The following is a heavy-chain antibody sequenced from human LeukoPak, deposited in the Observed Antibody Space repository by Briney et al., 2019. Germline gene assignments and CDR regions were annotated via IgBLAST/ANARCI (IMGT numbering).Heavy chain of an antibody. D-gene: IGHD3-16*02. CDR1: GGSISSSGYY. Sequence: PSETLSLTCTVSGGSISSSGYYWGWIRQPPGKGLEWIGSIYYSGSTYYTPSLKSRVTISVDTSKNQFSLKLNSVTAADTAVYYCARTFYDYVWGSYRPLSRYFDYWGQGTLVTVSS. CDR2: IYYSGST. CDR3: ARTFYDYVWGSYRPLSRYFDY. J-gene: IGHJ4*02. V-gene: IGHV4-39*01.